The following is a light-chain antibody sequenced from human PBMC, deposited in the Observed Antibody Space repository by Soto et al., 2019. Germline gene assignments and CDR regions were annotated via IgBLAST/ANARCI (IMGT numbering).Light chain of an antibody. CDR3: QQRVTWPGT. J-gene: IGKJ4*01. Sequence: EIELTQSPATLSLSPGERATLSCRASQTINNYLAWYQQKPGQTPRLLIYDASTRATDIPARFSGSGSGTDFTHTITGLEPEDFAGDYCQQRVTWPGTFGGGTKVEIK. V-gene: IGKV3-11*01. CDR2: DAS. CDR1: QTINNY.